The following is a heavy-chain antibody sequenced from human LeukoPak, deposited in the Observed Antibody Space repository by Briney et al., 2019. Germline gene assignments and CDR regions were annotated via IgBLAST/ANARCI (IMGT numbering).Heavy chain of an antibody. D-gene: IGHD2-2*01. J-gene: IGHJ4*02. CDR2: ISASGAST. CDR3: AKSGRTSCSTSCYYFDY. CDR1: GFTFSSYA. Sequence: GGSLRLSCAASGFTFSSYAMSWVRQAPGKGLKWVSAISASGASTYYADSVKGRFTISRDNSKNTLYLQMNSLRADDTAVYYCAKSGRTSCSTSCYYFDYWGQGTLVTVSS. V-gene: IGHV3-23*01.